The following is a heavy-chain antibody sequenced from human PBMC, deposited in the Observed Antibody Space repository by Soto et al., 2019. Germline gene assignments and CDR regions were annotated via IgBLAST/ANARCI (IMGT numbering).Heavy chain of an antibody. D-gene: IGHD6-13*01. J-gene: IGHJ5*02. CDR2: IYTSGST. V-gene: IGHV4-4*07. Sequence: QVQLQESGPGLVKPSETLSLTCTVSGGSISSYYWSWIRQHAGKGLEWIGRIYTSGSTDYNPSLKSRVTMSVDTSKNRFSLKLSSVTAADTAVYYCARGNVGSRWSYWFDPWGQGTLVTVSS. CDR1: GGSISSYY. CDR3: ARGNVGSRWSYWFDP.